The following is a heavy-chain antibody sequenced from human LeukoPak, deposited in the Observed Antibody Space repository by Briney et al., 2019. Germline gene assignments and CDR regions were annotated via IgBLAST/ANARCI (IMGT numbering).Heavy chain of an antibody. Sequence: SETLSLTCTVSGGSISSGDYYWSWIRQPPGKGLEWIGYIYYSGSTYYNPSLKSRVTISVDTSKNQFSLKLSSVTAADTAVHYCARGHSGSYYFDYWGQGTLITVSS. CDR2: IYYSGST. CDR1: GGSISSGDYY. J-gene: IGHJ4*02. D-gene: IGHD1-26*01. CDR3: ARGHSGSYYFDY. V-gene: IGHV4-30-4*08.